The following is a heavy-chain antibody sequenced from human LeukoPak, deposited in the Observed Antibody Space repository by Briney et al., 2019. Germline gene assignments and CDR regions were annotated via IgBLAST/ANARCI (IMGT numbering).Heavy chain of an antibody. Sequence: PAGGSLRLSCAASGFTFTTYAMSWVRQPPGKGLEWVSTFSGSVDTTYHADSVKGRFTISRDNSKNTVYPQMNSLRAEDTAVYYCAKASAGTCSGARCYYFDSWGQGTPVTVSS. V-gene: IGHV3-23*01. J-gene: IGHJ4*02. CDR3: AKASAGTCSGARCYYFDS. CDR2: FSGSVDTT. CDR1: GFTFTTYA. D-gene: IGHD2-15*01.